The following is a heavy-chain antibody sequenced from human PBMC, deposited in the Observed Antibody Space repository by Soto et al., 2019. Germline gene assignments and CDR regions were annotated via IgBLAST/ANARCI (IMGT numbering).Heavy chain of an antibody. J-gene: IGHJ4*02. V-gene: IGHV3-15*01. CDR2: IKSKTDGGTT. CDR1: GFTFSNAW. Sequence: GGSLRLSCAASGFTFSNAWMSWVRQAPGKGLEWVGRIKSKTDGGTTDYAAPVKGRFTISRDDSKNTLYLQMNSLKTEDTAVYYCTTDSEPVEMATIDYWGQGTLVTVSS. CDR3: TTDSEPVEMATIDY. D-gene: IGHD5-12*01.